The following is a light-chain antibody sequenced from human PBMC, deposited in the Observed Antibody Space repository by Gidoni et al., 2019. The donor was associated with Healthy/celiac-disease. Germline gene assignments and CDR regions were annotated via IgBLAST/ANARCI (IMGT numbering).Light chain of an antibody. V-gene: IGKV4-1*01. Sequence: EIVMTHSPDSLAVSLGERATINCKSSQSVLYSSNNKNYLAWYQQKPGQPPKLLIYWASTRESGVPDRFSGSGSGTDFTLTISSLQAEDVAVYYCQQYYSTPYTFGQGTKLEIK. CDR3: QQYYSTPYT. J-gene: IGKJ2*01. CDR1: QSVLYSSNNKNY. CDR2: WAS.